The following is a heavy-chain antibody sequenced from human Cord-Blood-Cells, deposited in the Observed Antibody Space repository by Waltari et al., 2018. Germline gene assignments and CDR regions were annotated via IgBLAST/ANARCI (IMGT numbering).Heavy chain of an antibody. V-gene: IGHV3-30*04. CDR1: TFSSYA. Sequence: TFSSYAMHWVRQAPGKGLEWVAVISYDGSNKYYADSVKGRFTISRDNSKNTLYLQMNSLRAEDTAVYYCARGGRGLLWFGESFDYWGQGTLVTVSS. D-gene: IGHD3-10*01. CDR2: ISYDGSNK. CDR3: ARGGRGLLWFGESFDY. J-gene: IGHJ4*02.